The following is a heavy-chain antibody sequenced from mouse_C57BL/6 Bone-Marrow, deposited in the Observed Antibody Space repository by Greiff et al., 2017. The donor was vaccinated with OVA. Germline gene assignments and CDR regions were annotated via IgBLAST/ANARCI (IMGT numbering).Heavy chain of an antibody. Sequence: GGGLVQPKGSLKLSCAASGFTFNTYAMHWVRQAPGKGLEWVARIRSKSSNYATYYADSVKDRFTISRDDSQSMLYLQMNNLKTEDTAMYYCVRRRYYYGSSYGYYAMDYWGQGTSVTVSS. CDR2: IRSKSSNYAT. D-gene: IGHD1-1*01. CDR1: GFTFNTYA. CDR3: VRRRYYYGSSYGYYAMDY. J-gene: IGHJ4*01. V-gene: IGHV10-3*01.